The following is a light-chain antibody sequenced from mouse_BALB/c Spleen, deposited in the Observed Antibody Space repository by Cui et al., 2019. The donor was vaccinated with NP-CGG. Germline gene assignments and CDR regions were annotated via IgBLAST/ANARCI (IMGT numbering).Light chain of an antibody. Sequence: QAVVTQASALTTSPGEPVTLTCRSSTGAVTTSNYANWVQEKPDHLFTGLIGGTNNRVPGVPARFSGSLIGDKAALTITGAQTEDEAIYFCALWYSNHWVFGGGTKLTVL. V-gene: IGLV1*01. CDR3: ALWYSNHWV. CDR1: TGAVTTSNY. J-gene: IGLJ1*01. CDR2: GTN.